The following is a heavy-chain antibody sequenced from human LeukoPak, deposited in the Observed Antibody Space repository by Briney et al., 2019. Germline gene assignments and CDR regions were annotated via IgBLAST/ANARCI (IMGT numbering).Heavy chain of an antibody. CDR3: ARYTIGWSFDY. V-gene: IGHV3-48*03. J-gene: IGHJ4*02. CDR2: ISSSGSTI. CDR1: GFTFSSYE. D-gene: IGHD6-19*01. Sequence: PGGSLRLSCAASGFTFSSYEMKWVRQAPGKGLEWASYISSSGSTIYYADSVKGRFTISRDNAKNSLYLQMSSLRAEDTAVYYCARYTIGWSFDYLGQGTLVTVSS.